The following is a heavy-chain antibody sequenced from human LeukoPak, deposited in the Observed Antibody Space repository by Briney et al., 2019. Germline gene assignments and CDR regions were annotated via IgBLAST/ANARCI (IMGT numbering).Heavy chain of an antibody. J-gene: IGHJ4*02. CDR1: EFTFSSFG. Sequence: GGSLRLSCAASEFTFSSFGIHWVRQAPGKGLEWVAFIRYHGSDKYYADSVKGRFTISRDNSKNTLYLQMNSLRPEDTSVYFCARSPTSWYFDYWGQGTLVTVSS. V-gene: IGHV3-30*02. CDR2: IRYHGSDK. D-gene: IGHD2-2*01. CDR3: ARSPTSWYFDY.